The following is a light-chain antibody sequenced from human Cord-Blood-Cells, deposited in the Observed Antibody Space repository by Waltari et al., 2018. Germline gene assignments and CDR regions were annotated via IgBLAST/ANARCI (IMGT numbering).Light chain of an antibody. Sequence: IVSTQSPATLSLSPGERATLSCRASQCVSSYLAWYQQEPGKSPRLLIYDSATSATCIPAMFSGSGSGTDFTLTISSLEPEDFAVYYCQQHSNWPPWTFGQGTKVEIK. CDR1: QCVSSY. J-gene: IGKJ1*01. CDR2: DSA. V-gene: IGKV3-11*01. CDR3: QQHSNWPPWT.